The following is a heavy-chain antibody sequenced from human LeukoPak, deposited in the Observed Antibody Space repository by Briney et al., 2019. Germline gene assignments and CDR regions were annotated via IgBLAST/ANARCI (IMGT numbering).Heavy chain of an antibody. CDR3: ARGPASGSDFAWFDP. CDR1: GGSLSNYY. J-gene: IGHJ5*02. V-gene: IGHV4-34*01. CDR2: INHSGST. D-gene: IGHD3-10*01. Sequence: SETLSLTCAVYGGSLSNYYWSWVRQPPGKGLGWIGEINHSGSTKFNPSLKSRVTILVDMSKSQFSLELRSVTAADTAVYYCARGPASGSDFAWFDPWGQGTLVTVSS.